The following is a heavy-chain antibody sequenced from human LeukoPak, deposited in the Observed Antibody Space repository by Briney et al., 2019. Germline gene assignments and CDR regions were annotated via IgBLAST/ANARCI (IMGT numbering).Heavy chain of an antibody. CDR3: ARDRPTLLWFGEDAFDI. CDR1: GYTFTSYG. J-gene: IGHJ3*02. CDR2: ISAYNGNT. D-gene: IGHD3-10*01. Sequence: GASVKVSCTASGYTFTSYGISWVRQAPGQGLEWMGWISAYNGNTNYAQKLQGRVTMTTDTSTSTAYMELRSLRSDDTAVYYCARDRPTLLWFGEDAFDIWGQGTMVTVSS. V-gene: IGHV1-18*01.